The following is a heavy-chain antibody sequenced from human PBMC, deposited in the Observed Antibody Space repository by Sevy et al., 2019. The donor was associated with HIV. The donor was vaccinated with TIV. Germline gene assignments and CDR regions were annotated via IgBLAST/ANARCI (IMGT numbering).Heavy chain of an antibody. D-gene: IGHD4-4*01. CDR2: MSPYNGDT. J-gene: IGHJ4*02. CDR3: AVHMTTSFDH. Sequence: ASVKVSCKSSGYTFTTHGLSWVRQAPGQGLEWMGWMSPYNGDTNYAQKFQGRVTMAADTSTITAYMELKSLRSGVTAVYYCAVHMTTSFDHWGQGTLVTVSS. V-gene: IGHV1-18*01. CDR1: GYTFTTHG.